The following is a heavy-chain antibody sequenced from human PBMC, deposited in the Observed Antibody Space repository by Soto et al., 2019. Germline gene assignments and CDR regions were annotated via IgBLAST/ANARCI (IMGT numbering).Heavy chain of an antibody. D-gene: IGHD2-15*01. CDR3: TRGGRYCSGGSCS. V-gene: IGHV4-34*01. CDR2: INHSGST. J-gene: IGHJ5*02. CDR1: GGSFSGYY. Sequence: QVQLQQWGAGLLKPSETLSLTCAVYGGSFSGYYWCWIRQPPGKGLAWIGEINHSGSTNYNPSLQSRGTISADESKNQFSRPRSSVTAAASDVYHWTRGGRYCSGGSCSWGQGTLVTAAS.